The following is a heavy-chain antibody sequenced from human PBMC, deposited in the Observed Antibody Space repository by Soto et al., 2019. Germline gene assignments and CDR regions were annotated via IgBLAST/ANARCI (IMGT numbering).Heavy chain of an antibody. Sequence: QVQLVQSGAEVTKPGSSVTVSCTASGDTFSRFTLSWVRQAPGQGLEWMGRIIPMLGMSNSALKFQGRVTIPADNSPNKVYIHLNSLGSDDTAVYCCATSYGSGSAHFDSWGQGTLVTVSS. D-gene: IGHD3-10*01. CDR3: ATSYGSGSAHFDS. CDR1: GDTFSRFT. V-gene: IGHV1-69*02. CDR2: IIPMLGMS. J-gene: IGHJ4*02.